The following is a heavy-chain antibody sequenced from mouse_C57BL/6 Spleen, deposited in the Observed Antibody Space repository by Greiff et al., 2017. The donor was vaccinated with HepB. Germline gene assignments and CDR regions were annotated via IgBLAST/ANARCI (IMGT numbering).Heavy chain of an antibody. J-gene: IGHJ4*01. CDR1: GYTFTSYW. CDR2: IHPNSGST. CDR3: ARGWYSNYVDYAMDY. Sequence: QVQLQQSGAELVKPGASVKLSCKASGYTFTSYWMHWVKQRPGQGLEWIGMIHPNSGSTNYNEKFKSKATLTVDKSSSTAYMQLSSLTSEDSAVYYCARGWYSNYVDYAMDYWGQGTSVTVSS. D-gene: IGHD2-5*01. V-gene: IGHV1-64*01.